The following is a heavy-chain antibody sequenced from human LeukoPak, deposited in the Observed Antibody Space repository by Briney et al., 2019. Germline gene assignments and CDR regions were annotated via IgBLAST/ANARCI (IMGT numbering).Heavy chain of an antibody. CDR2: ITSSGSTI. D-gene: IGHD4-23*01. CDR1: GFTFSSYE. CDR3: ARDYGGSSPFDY. V-gene: IGHV3-48*03. J-gene: IGHJ4*02. Sequence: PGGSLRLSCAASGFTFSSYEINWVRQAPGKGLEWFSYITSSGSTIYYADSVKGRFTISRDNAKNSLYLQMNSLRAEDTAVYYCARDYGGSSPFDYWGQGTLVTVSS.